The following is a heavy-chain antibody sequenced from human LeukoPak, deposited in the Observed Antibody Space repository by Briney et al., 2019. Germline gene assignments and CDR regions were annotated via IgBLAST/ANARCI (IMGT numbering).Heavy chain of an antibody. V-gene: IGHV4-59*01. CDR2: IYYSGST. D-gene: IGHD2-21*02. Sequence: SETLSLTCTVSGGSISSYYWGWIRQPPGKGLEWIGYIYYSGSTNYNPSLKSRVTISVDTSKNQFSLKLSSVTAADTAVYYCARDLEGAYCGGDCSLPFGYWGQGTLVTVSS. J-gene: IGHJ4*02. CDR1: GGSISSYY. CDR3: ARDLEGAYCGGDCSLPFGY.